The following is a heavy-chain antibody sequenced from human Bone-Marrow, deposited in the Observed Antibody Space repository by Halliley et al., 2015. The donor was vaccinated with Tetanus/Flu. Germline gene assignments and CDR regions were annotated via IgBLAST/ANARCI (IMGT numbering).Heavy chain of an antibody. V-gene: IGHV5-51*01. J-gene: IGHJ4*02. D-gene: IGHD6-19*01. CDR3: ARQRDVNNGWYLFGY. Sequence: QLVQSGAEVKQPGESLKISCKGLGYTLSRYWVGWVRQMPGKALEWLGVIYPGDSESRYSPAFQGQVTISAARSISTAYLQWSSQGAADSAFYYGARQRDVNNGWYLFGYCGQGTHVSISS. CDR1: GYTLSRYW. CDR2: IYPGDSES.